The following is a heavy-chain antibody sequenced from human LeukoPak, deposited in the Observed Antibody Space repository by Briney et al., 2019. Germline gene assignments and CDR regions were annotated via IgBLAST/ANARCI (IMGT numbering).Heavy chain of an antibody. CDR2: INPNSGDT. V-gene: IGHV1-2*02. CDR1: GYTFTGDY. J-gene: IGHJ4*02. D-gene: IGHD1-1*01. CDR3: ARDLRGNSMFFDY. Sequence: ASVKVSCKAPGYTFTGDYIHWVRQAPGQGLEWMGWINPNSGDTHYPQKFQGRVTMTSDTSISTAYMELSRLSPDDTAVYYCARDLRGNSMFFDYWGQGTLVTVSS.